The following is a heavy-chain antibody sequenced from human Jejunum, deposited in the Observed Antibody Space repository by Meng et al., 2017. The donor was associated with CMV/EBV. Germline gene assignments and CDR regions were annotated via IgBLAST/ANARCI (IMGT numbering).Heavy chain of an antibody. J-gene: IGHJ6*02. CDR1: TFSSYT. Sequence: TFSSYTISWVRQAHGQGLEWMGRIIPILGIANYAQKFQGRVTITADKSTSTAYMELSSLRSEDTAVYYCARDKTYSSPPYYYGMDVWGQGTTVTVSS. D-gene: IGHD2-15*01. CDR2: IIPILGIA. V-gene: IGHV1-69*04. CDR3: ARDKTYSSPPYYYGMDV.